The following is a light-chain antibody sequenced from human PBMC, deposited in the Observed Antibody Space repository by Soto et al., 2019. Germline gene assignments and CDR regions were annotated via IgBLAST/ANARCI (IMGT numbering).Light chain of an antibody. CDR3: CSYAGSSTLYV. J-gene: IGLJ1*01. CDR2: EVS. V-gene: IGLV2-23*02. CDR1: SSDVGSYIL. Sequence: QSALTQPASVSGSPGQSITISCTGTSSDVGSYILVSWYQQHPGKAPKLMIYEVSKRPSGVSNRFSGSKSGNTASLTISGLQAEDEADYYCCSYAGSSTLYVFGTGTKVTVL.